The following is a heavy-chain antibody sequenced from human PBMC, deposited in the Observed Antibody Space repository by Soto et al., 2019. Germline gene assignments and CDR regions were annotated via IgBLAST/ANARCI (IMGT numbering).Heavy chain of an antibody. Sequence: QVQLVESGGGVVQPGRSLRLSCAASGFTFSKHAMHWVRQAPGKGLEWVAVISSDGSNKYYADSVKGRFTISRDNSKNTLYLQMNSRRAEDTAVCYCARMASFYCSGGSCYPTYGMDVWGQGTTVTVSS. CDR2: ISSDGSNK. CDR3: ARMASFYCSGGSCYPTYGMDV. D-gene: IGHD2-15*01. V-gene: IGHV3-30-3*01. J-gene: IGHJ6*02. CDR1: GFTFSKHA.